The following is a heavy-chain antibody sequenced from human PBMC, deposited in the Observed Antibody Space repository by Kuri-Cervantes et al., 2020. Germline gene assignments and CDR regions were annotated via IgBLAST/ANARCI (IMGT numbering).Heavy chain of an antibody. CDR2: VRSDGKDK. V-gene: IGHV3-30*02. J-gene: IGHJ4*02. CDR1: GFTFDTFG. Sequence: GESLKISCLTSGFTFDTFGMHWVRQAPGKGLEWVALVRSDGKDKFYGDSVKGRFTISRDNSRNTLYLQMNSLRAEDTAVYYCASAVTGTSSRVFDSWGQGTLVTVSS. D-gene: IGHD6-19*01. CDR3: ASAVTGTSSRVFDS.